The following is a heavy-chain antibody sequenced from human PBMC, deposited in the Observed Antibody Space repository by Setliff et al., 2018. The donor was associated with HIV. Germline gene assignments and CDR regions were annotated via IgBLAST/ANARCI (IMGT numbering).Heavy chain of an antibody. CDR1: GGALNDYS. Sequence: SETLSLTCTVSGGALNDYSWSWIRQSRGKRLEWIGYIRYTDSTDYNPSLESQVTMSVDTSKKQISLKLTSVTAADSAVYYCVRGGLTGIDLWGQGRLVTVSS. V-gene: IGHV4-59*01. J-gene: IGHJ5*02. D-gene: IGHD3-9*01. CDR2: IRYTDST. CDR3: VRGGLTGIDL.